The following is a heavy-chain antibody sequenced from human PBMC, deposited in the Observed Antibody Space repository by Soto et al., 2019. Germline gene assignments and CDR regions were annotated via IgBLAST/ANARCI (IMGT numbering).Heavy chain of an antibody. CDR2: IIPLFGTT. J-gene: IGHJ6*02. V-gene: IGHV1-69*01. CDR3: AAELGVGKLSAV. CDR1: GDTFKNWV. Sequence: QVQVVQSGVEVRRRGSSVKVSCKASGDTFKNWVIGWVRQAPGQGLEWRGGIIPLFGTTDFAQRFPVTLTITTEESTTTAYRELSSLRSEDTDTYSSAAELGVGKLSAVCGQGTTVIVFS. D-gene: IGHD7-27*01.